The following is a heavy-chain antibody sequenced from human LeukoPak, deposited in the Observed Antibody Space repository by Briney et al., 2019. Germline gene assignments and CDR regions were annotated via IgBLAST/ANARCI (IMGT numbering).Heavy chain of an antibody. V-gene: IGHV4-39*07. Sequence: SETLSLTCTVSGGSISSSSYYWGWIRQPPGKGLEWIGSIYYSGSTYYNPSLKSRVTISVDTSKNQFSLKLSSVTAADTAVYYCARRGRGPHSSGWYHLAKLYYFDYWGQGTLVTVSS. D-gene: IGHD6-19*01. CDR3: ARRGRGPHSSGWYHLAKLYYFDY. CDR1: GGSISSSSYY. J-gene: IGHJ4*02. CDR2: IYYSGST.